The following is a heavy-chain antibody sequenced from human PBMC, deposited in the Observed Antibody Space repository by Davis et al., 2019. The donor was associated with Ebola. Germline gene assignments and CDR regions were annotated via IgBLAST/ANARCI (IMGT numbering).Heavy chain of an antibody. D-gene: IGHD5-18*01. CDR1: GGSFSGYY. V-gene: IGHV4-34*01. Sequence: SETLSLTCAVYGGSFSGYYWSWIRQPPGKGLEWIGEINHSGSTNYNPSLKSRVTISVDTSKNQFSLKLSSVTAADTAVYYCARASRGYSYGTGLDYWDQGTLVTVSS. CDR3: ARASRGYSYGTGLDY. J-gene: IGHJ4*02. CDR2: INHSGST.